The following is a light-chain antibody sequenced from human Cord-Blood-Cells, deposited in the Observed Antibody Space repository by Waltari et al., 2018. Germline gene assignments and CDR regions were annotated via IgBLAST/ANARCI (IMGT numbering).Light chain of an antibody. J-gene: IGLJ2*01. CDR2: DVS. CDR1: SSVVCCSNY. Sequence: SARTQPTSVSGPPGQPLNFSCSGDSSVVCCSNYVSLYQQHPGTAPKLMIYDVSNRPSGVSNRFSGSKSGNTASLTISGLQAEDEADYYCSSYTSSSTVVFGGGTKLTVL. CDR3: SSYTSSSTVV. V-gene: IGLV2-14*01.